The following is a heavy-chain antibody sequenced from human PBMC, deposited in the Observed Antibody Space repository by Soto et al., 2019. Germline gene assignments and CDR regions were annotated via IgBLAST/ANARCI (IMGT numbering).Heavy chain of an antibody. CDR1: GGSLSSGDYY. CDR3: ARDSALRLHYYYGMDV. CDR2: IYYSGST. J-gene: IGHJ6*02. D-gene: IGHD2-15*01. V-gene: IGHV4-30-4*01. Sequence: SETLSLTCTVSGGSLSSGDYYWSWIRQPPGKGLEWIGYIYYSGSTYYNPSLKSRVTISVDTSKNQFSLKLSSVTAADTAVYYCARDSALRLHYYYGMDVWGQGTTVTVSS.